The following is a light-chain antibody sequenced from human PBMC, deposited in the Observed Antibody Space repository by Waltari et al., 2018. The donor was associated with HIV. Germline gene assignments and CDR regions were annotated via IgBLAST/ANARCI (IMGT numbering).Light chain of an antibody. CDR3: QVWDSGIVV. CDR1: NIGSKI. CDR2: DDS. Sequence: SYVLTQPPSVSMAPGKTARITCGGYNIGSKIVHWYQQKPGQAPVLVIYDDSDRPSGIPERFSGSNSGNTATLTISRVEAGDEADYYCQVWDSGIVVFGGGTKVTVL. V-gene: IGLV3-21*04. J-gene: IGLJ2*01.